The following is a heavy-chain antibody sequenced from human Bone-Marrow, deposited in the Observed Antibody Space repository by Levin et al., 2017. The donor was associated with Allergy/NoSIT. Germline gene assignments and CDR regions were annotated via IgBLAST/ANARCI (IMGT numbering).Heavy chain of an antibody. CDR2: IWNDGSNK. D-gene: IGHD4-17*01. V-gene: IGHV3-33*01. J-gene: IGHJ4*02. CDR1: GFTFSNYG. Sequence: GGSLRLSCAASGFTFSNYGMHWVRQAPGKGLEWVAVIWNDGSNKYYADSVKGRFTISRDNSKKTLYLQMNSLRADGTAVYYCARVRGDGVYSFDYWGQGTLVTVSS. CDR3: ARVRGDGVYSFDY.